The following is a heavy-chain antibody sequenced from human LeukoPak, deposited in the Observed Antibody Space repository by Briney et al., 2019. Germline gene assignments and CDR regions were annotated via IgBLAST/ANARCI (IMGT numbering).Heavy chain of an antibody. D-gene: IGHD6-6*01. CDR1: GFTFSSYA. CDR3: AKVREYSSSGSFDY. V-gene: IGHV3-23*01. Sequence: PGGSLRLSCAASGFTFSSYAMSWVRQAPGKGLEWVSAISGSGGSTYYADSVKGRFTISRDNAKNTLYLQMNSLRAEDTAVYYCAKVREYSSSGSFDYWGQGTLVTVSS. J-gene: IGHJ4*02. CDR2: ISGSGGST.